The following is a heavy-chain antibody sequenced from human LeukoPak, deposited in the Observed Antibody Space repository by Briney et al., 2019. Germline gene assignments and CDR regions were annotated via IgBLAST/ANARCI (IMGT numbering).Heavy chain of an antibody. CDR3: ATQYSSSWGLGY. D-gene: IGHD6-13*01. CDR2: INHSGST. Sequence: SETLSLTCAVYGGSFSGYYWSWIRQPPGKGLEWIGEINHSGSTNYNPSLKSRVTISVDTSKNQFSLKLSSVTVVDTAVYYCATQYSSSWGLGYWGQGTLVTV. V-gene: IGHV4-34*01. J-gene: IGHJ4*02. CDR1: GGSFSGYY.